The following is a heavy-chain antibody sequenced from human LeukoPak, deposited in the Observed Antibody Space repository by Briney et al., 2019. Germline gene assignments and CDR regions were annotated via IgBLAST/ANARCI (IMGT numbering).Heavy chain of an antibody. CDR2: ISDSGAST. V-gene: IGHV3-23*01. Sequence: GGSLRLSCAASGFTFTTYAMSWVRQAPGKGLEWVSTISDSGASTYYADSVRGRFTISRDNSKNTLYLQMNSLRAEDTAVYYCAKSHSVGYRGYFDYWGQGTLVTVSS. CDR1: GFTFTTYA. J-gene: IGHJ4*02. CDR3: AKSHSVGYRGYFDY. D-gene: IGHD5-12*01.